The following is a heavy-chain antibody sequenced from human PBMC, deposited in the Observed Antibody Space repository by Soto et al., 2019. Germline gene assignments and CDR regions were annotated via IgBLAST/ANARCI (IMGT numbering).Heavy chain of an antibody. V-gene: IGHV4-39*01. CDR1: GGSISSNTYY. J-gene: IGHJ5*02. Sequence: PSETLSLTCPVLGGSISSNTYYWAWFRQPPGKGLEWIGCIYYSGNTYYNPSLKSRVTISLDTSKNQFSLKLSSVTAADTVVYYCAGAVGKTTVTTGAFNLFDPWGQGTLVTVS. CDR3: AGAVGKTTVTTGAFNLFDP. D-gene: IGHD4-17*01. CDR2: IYYSGNT.